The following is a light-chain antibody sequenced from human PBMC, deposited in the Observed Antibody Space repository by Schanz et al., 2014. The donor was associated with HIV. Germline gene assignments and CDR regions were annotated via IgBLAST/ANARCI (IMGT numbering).Light chain of an antibody. J-gene: IGLJ2*01. CDR2: DVD. Sequence: QSALTQPASVSGSPGQSITISCTGTSSDIGGYKYVSWYQHHPGKAPKLLIFDVDNRPSGVSHRFSAYKSGNTASLTFSGLQAEDEADYYCCSYAGTSTVVVLRGGTKVTVL. CDR3: CSYAGTSTVVV. V-gene: IGLV2-14*03. CDR1: SSDIGGYKY.